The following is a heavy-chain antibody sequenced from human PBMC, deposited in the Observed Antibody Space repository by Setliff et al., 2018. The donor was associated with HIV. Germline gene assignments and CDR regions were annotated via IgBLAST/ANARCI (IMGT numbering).Heavy chain of an antibody. V-gene: IGHV4-34*01. Sequence: SETLSLTCAVYGGSFSGYYWSWIRQPPGKGLEWIGEINHSGSTNYNPSLKSRVTISVDTSKNQLSLEVNSVTAADTAVYYCARGGPTVAFGLDVWGQGTTVTVSS. CDR1: GGSFSGYY. D-gene: IGHD4-17*01. J-gene: IGHJ6*02. CDR3: ARGGPTVAFGLDV. CDR2: INHSGST.